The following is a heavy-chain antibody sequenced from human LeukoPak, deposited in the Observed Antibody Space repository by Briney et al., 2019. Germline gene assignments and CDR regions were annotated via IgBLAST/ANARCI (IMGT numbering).Heavy chain of an antibody. CDR1: GFTLSDYY. CDR2: ISGSGGST. V-gene: IGHV3-23*01. CDR3: AKDKDYYDSSGYCDY. Sequence: PGGSLRLSCAASGFTLSDYYMDWVRQAPGKGLEWVSAISGSGGSTYYADSVKGRFTISRDNSKNTLYLQMNSLRAEDTAVYYCAKDKDYYDSSGYCDYWGQGTLVTVSS. D-gene: IGHD3-22*01. J-gene: IGHJ4*02.